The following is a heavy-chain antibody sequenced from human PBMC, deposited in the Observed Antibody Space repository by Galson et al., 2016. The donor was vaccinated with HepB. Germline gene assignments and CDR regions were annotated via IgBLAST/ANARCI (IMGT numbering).Heavy chain of an antibody. V-gene: IGHV3-64*02. Sequence: SLSLSCAASGFTFNTYAMHCVRQPPAPGKGLESVSAIRNGATSYYAESVKGRFTISRDNSKNMLYLQMGSLRPEDMAVYYCARSNLLVPAAILRYGLDVWGQGTTVTVSS. CDR1: GFTFNTYA. D-gene: IGHD2-2*01. J-gene: IGHJ6*02. CDR3: ARSNLLVPAAILRYGLDV. CDR2: IRNGATS.